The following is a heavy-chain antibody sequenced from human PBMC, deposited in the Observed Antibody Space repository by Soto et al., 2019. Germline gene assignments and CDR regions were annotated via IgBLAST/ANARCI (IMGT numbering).Heavy chain of an antibody. CDR2: ISASGDFT. D-gene: IGHD2-15*01. Sequence: GGSLRLSCAASRFTLSTYAMAWVRRAPGKGLERVAFISASGDFTKYAESVKGRFTVSRDTSKNTLYLQMNSLTAEDTAIYYCAKGTPRGISYGMDVWGQGTTVTVSS. CDR1: RFTLSTYA. V-gene: IGHV3-23*01. J-gene: IGHJ6*02. CDR3: AKGTPRGISYGMDV.